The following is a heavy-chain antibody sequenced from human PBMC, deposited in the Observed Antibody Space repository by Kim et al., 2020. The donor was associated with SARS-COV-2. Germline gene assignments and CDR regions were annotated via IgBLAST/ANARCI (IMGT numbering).Heavy chain of an antibody. CDR2: IYYSGST. V-gene: IGHV4-31*03. Sequence: SETLSLTCTVSGGSISSGGYYWSWIRQHPGKGLEWIGYIYYSGSTYYNPSLKSRVTISVDTSKNQFSLRLSSVTAADTAVYYCARGKGSYDSSGYYSPWFDPWGQGTLVTVSS. CDR1: GGSISSGGYY. CDR3: ARGKGSYDSSGYYSPWFDP. D-gene: IGHD3-22*01. J-gene: IGHJ5*02.